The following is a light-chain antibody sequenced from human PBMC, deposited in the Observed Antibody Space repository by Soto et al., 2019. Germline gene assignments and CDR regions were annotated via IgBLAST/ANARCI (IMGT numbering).Light chain of an antibody. Sequence: EIVMTQSPATLSVSPGETVTLSCRASQSVSTSVAWYQQKPGQAPRLLIYAAFTRATAVPVRFSGSGSGTEFALTISGLQSEDFAVYHCQQHKDWPLTFGGGTKVEMK. J-gene: IGKJ4*01. CDR1: QSVSTS. CDR3: QQHKDWPLT. CDR2: AAF. V-gene: IGKV3-15*01.